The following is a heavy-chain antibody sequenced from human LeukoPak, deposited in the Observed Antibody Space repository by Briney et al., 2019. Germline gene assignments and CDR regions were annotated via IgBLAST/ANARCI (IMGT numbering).Heavy chain of an antibody. CDR2: INAGNGNT. CDR1: GYTFTSYA. J-gene: IGHJ4*02. CDR3: ARCGPLDYYDSSGYYSTSPFDY. V-gene: IGHV1-3*01. D-gene: IGHD3-22*01. Sequence: ASVKVSCKASGYTFTSYAMHWVRQAPGQRLEWMGWINAGNGNTKYSQKFQGRVTITRDTSASTAYMELSSLRSEDTAVYYCARCGPLDYYDSSGYYSTSPFDYWGQGTPVTVSS.